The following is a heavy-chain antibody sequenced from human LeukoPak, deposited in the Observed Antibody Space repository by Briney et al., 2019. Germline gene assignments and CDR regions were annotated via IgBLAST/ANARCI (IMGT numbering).Heavy chain of an antibody. CDR3: AKDMGSGNTDGFHYYGMDV. Sequence: GGSLRLSCAASGFTFDDYAMHWVRQAPGKGLEWVSGISWNSGSIGYADSVKGRFTISRDNAKNSLYLQMNSLRAEDTALYYCAKDMGSGNTDGFHYYGMDVWGQGTTVTVSS. V-gene: IGHV3-9*01. J-gene: IGHJ6*02. D-gene: IGHD3-10*01. CDR1: GFTFDDYA. CDR2: ISWNSGSI.